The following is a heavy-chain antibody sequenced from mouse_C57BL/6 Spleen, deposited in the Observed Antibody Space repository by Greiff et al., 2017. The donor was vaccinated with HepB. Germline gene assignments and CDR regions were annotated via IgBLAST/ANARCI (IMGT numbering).Heavy chain of an antibody. V-gene: IGHV1-4*01. D-gene: IGHD1-1*01. J-gene: IGHJ4*01. Sequence: QVQLQQSGAELARPGASVKMSCKASGYTFTSYTMHWVKQRPGQGLEWIGYINPSSGYTKYNQKFKDKATLTADKSSSTAYMQLSSLTSEDSAVYYCARCYYGSSYNYAMDYWGQGTSVTVSS. CDR1: GYTFTSYT. CDR2: INPSSGYT. CDR3: ARCYYGSSYNYAMDY.